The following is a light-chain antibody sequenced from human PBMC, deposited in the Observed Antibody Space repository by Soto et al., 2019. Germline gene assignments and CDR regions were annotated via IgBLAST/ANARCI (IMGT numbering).Light chain of an antibody. Sequence: QSVLTQPASVSGSHGQSITISCTGTSSDVGYYNVVSWYQQHPGKAPKLMIYEGSKRPSGVSNRFSGSKSGNTASLTISGLQVEDEADYYCCSYADSSTYVFGTGTKVTVL. CDR1: SSDVGYYNV. V-gene: IGLV2-23*01. CDR3: CSYADSSTYV. J-gene: IGLJ1*01. CDR2: EGS.